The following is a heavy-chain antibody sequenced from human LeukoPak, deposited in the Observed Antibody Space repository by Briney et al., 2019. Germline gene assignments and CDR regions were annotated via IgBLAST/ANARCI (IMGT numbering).Heavy chain of an antibody. CDR3: FCGSRFVYHFDY. J-gene: IGHJ4*02. CDR2: ISSDSYYI. Sequence: GGSLRLSCAASGFTFSSYSMNWVRKASGKGLEWVSSISSDSYYIYYADSVRGRFTISRDNAKKSLYLQMNSLRAEDTAVYYCFCGSRFVYHFDYWGQGSLVTVSS. V-gene: IGHV3-21*01. CDR1: GFTFSSYS. D-gene: IGHD2-21*01.